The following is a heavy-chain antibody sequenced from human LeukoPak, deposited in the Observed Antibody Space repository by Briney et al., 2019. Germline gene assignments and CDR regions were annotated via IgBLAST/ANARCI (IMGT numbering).Heavy chain of an antibody. CDR1: GFTFNSYW. Sequence: GGSLRLSCAASGFTFNSYWMSWVRQAPGKGLEWVGRIRNKANSYTTEYVASVKGRFTISRDDSKNSLSLQMNGLKTEDTAMYYCASNVDSGVDVWGQGKMVTVSS. V-gene: IGHV3-72*01. D-gene: IGHD5-12*01. J-gene: IGHJ3*01. CDR2: IRNKANSYTT. CDR3: ASNVDSGVDV.